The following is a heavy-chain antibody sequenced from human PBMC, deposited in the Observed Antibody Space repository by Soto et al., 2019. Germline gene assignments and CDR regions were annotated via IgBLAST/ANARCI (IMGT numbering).Heavy chain of an antibody. V-gene: IGHV3-30-3*01. CDR3: ARELVVVPAAIASEWYYGMDV. D-gene: IGHD2-2*01. CDR1: GFTFSSYA. CDR2: ISYDGSNK. Sequence: QVQLVESGGGVVQPGRSLRLSCAASGFTFSSYAMHWVRQAPGKGLEWVAVISYDGSNKYYADSVKGRFTISRDNSKNTLYRQMNSLIAEDKDVYYCARELVVVPAAIASEWYYGMDVWGQGNTDTVAS. J-gene: IGHJ6*01.